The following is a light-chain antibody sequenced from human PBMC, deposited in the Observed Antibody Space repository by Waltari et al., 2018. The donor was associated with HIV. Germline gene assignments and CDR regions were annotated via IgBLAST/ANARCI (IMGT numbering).Light chain of an antibody. J-gene: IGKJ1*01. Sequence: EILITQSPAILSVSPGESATVSCRASQNVYSNFAWYQQKPGQPPRLLIYTASTRATGVPARFTGSGFGTDFTLTISGLQSEDFAVYYCQHYNSLPGPAFGQGTKVEIK. V-gene: IGKV3-15*01. CDR3: QHYNSLPGPA. CDR1: QNVYSN. CDR2: TAS.